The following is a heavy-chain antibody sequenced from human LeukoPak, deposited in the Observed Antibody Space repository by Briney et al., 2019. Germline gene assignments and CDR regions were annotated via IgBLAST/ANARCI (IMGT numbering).Heavy chain of an antibody. CDR3: ARHPIAAAGLYYYYGMDV. CDR2: IYYSGST. D-gene: IGHD6-13*01. CDR1: GGSIRSYY. V-gene: IGHV4-59*08. Sequence: PSETLSLTCTVSGGSIRSYYWSWIRQPPGKGLEWIGYIYYSGSTNYNPSLKSRVTISVDTSKNQFSLKLSSVTAADTAVYYCARHPIAAAGLYYYYGMDVWGQGTTVTVSS. J-gene: IGHJ6*02.